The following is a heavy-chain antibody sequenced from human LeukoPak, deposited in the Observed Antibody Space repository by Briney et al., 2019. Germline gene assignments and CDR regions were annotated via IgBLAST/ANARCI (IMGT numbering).Heavy chain of an antibody. CDR1: GGSISRGDYY. CDR3: ASGVPGAFDI. CDR2: IYYSGST. D-gene: IGHD1-1*01. V-gene: IGHV4-31*03. J-gene: IGHJ3*02. Sequence: SETLSLTCTVSGGSISRGDYYWSWIRQHPGKGLEWIGYIYYSGSTYYNPSLKSRVTISVDTSKNQFSLNLNSVTAADTAVYYCASGVPGAFDIWGQGTMVTVSS.